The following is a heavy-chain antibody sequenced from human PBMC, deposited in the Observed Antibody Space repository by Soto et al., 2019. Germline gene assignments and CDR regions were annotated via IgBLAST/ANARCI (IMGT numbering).Heavy chain of an antibody. CDR3: TRNPVKILAAYYNQDGIDA. CDR1: EFTFSVYS. V-gene: IGHV3-21*02. J-gene: IGHJ6*02. D-gene: IGHD3-10*01. CDR2: ISSGSRYI. Sequence: DVQLDESGGGLVKPGGSLRLSCVASEFTFSVYSMNWVRQAPGKGLGWVSSISSGSRYIYYADSVNDRFTISSDNDNSTAFLHINRLRVDDRAVYYCTRNPVKILAAYYNQDGIDAWGAATTVTVSS.